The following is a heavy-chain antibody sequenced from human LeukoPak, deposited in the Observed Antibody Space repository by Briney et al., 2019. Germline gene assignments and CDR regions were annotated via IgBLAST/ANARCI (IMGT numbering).Heavy chain of an antibody. CDR3: ARDPYNGYYGDDYYYYMDV. J-gene: IGHJ6*03. V-gene: IGHV3-21*01. D-gene: IGHD4-17*01. Sequence: GGSLRLSCAASGFTFNNYNMNWVRQTPGKGLEWVSSITRDSIYTFYADSVRGRFTISRDNAKNLLSLQMNSLRAEDTAVYYYARDPYNGYYGDDYYYYMDVWGKGTTVTISS. CDR1: GFTFNNYN. CDR2: ITRDSIYT.